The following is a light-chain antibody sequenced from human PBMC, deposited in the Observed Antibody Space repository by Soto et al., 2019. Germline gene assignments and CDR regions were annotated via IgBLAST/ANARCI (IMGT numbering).Light chain of an antibody. V-gene: IGKV3-11*01. Sequence: EIVLTQSPDTLSLSLGERATLSCRASHNINTYLVWYQQKPGQAPRLLIYDASKRATGIPDRFSGSGSGTDFTLTISSLAPEDFALYYCQQRSSWPIAFGGGTKVEIK. CDR1: HNINTY. J-gene: IGKJ4*01. CDR3: QQRSSWPIA. CDR2: DAS.